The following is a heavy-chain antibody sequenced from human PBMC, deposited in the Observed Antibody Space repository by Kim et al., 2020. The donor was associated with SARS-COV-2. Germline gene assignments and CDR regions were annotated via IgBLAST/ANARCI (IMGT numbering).Heavy chain of an antibody. Sequence: GGSLRLSCAASGYTVTYSYMGWVRQAPGKGLEWVSFIYSGGNTIYADSVKGRLIISRDHSKNTLYLQMNSLRAEVTAVYYCATVVFYYDAGYFKNWGQGTLDIVSS. CDR1: GYTVTYSY. D-gene: IGHD3-22*01. J-gene: IGHJ1*01. CDR3: ATVVFYYDAGYFKN. V-gene: IGHV3-66*01. CDR2: IYSGGNT.